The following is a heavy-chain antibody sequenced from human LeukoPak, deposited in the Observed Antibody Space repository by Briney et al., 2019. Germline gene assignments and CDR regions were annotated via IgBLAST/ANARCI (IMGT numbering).Heavy chain of an antibody. CDR3: ARGHLRTGTREFDY. D-gene: IGHD1-7*01. Sequence: SETLSLTCAVYGGSFNDYFWSWIRQPPGKGLEWIGEINRSGYTKYTASLKPRVAISVDTSKNQFSLKLNSVTAADTAVYFCARGHLRTGTREFDYWGQGTLVTASS. V-gene: IGHV4-34*01. CDR1: GGSFNDYF. J-gene: IGHJ4*02. CDR2: INRSGYT.